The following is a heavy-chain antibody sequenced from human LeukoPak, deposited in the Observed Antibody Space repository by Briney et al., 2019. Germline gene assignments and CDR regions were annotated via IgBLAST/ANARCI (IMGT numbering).Heavy chain of an antibody. D-gene: IGHD3-10*01. CDR3: AKDFGRNLGGPGY. J-gene: IGHJ4*02. V-gene: IGHV3-23*01. CDR1: GFTFSTYT. Sequence: GGSLRLSCAASGFTFSTYTMAWVRQAQGGGLEWVSGISDNGGRTYYADSVKGRFAISRDDSKSTLYLQMNSLRGEDTAVYYCAKDFGRNLGGPGYWGRGTLVIVSS. CDR2: ISDNGGRT.